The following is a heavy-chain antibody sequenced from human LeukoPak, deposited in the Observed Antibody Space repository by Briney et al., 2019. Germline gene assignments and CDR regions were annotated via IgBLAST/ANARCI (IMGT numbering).Heavy chain of an antibody. CDR3: ARDQAYSGSWHFDQ. J-gene: IGHJ4*02. V-gene: IGHV4-30-4*01. Sequence: SETLSLTCTVSGGSISSGDYYWSWIRQPPGKGLEWIGYIYYSGSTYYNPSLKSRVTISVDTSKNQFSLQLNSVTPEDTAVYYCARDQAYSGSWHFDQWGQGTLVTVSS. CDR2: IYYSGST. D-gene: IGHD2-21*01. CDR1: GGSISSGDYY.